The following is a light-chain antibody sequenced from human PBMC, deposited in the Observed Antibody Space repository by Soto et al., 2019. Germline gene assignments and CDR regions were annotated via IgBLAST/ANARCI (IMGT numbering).Light chain of an antibody. V-gene: IGLV1-40*01. CDR2: DTT. Sequence: QSVLTQPPSVTGAPGQRVTISCTGSHSDIGAGYGVHWYQQFPHSAPKLLIYDTTNRPSGVPDRFSGSRSGTSASLAITGLQAEDEADYYCQSFDSGLFGLIFGTGTKLTVL. CDR1: HSDIGAGYG. CDR3: QSFDSGLFGLI. J-gene: IGLJ1*01.